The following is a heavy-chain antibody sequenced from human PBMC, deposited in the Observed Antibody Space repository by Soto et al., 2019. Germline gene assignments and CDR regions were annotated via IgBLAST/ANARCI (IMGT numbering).Heavy chain of an antibody. J-gene: IGHJ4*02. CDR1: GYSFSRYA. CDR3: ARRGALTGDYYGDYFDY. D-gene: IGHD3-9*01. V-gene: IGHV1-3*01. Sequence: QIQLVQSGAEVKKPGASVNISCKASGYSFSRYAMHWVRQAPGQSLEWMGWIIAGKGNTKYSEKFQGRVTITRDTSASTVFMELSSLRSEDTAVYYCARRGALTGDYYGDYFDYWGQGTLVTVSS. CDR2: IIAGKGNT.